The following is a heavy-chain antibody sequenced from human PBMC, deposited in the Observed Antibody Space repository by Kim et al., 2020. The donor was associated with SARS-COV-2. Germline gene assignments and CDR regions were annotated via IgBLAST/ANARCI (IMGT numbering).Heavy chain of an antibody. CDR2: IYHTGTT. CDR3: AKYSSSAWYRRGYFDN. CDR1: GYAISSGHH. J-gene: IGHJ4*02. D-gene: IGHD6-19*01. Sequence: SETLSLTCTVSGYAISSGHHWGWIRQPPGKGLEWIGSIYHTGTTYYNPSLKSRVTISVDTSKNQFSLNLSSVTAADTALYYCAKYSSSAWYRRGYFDNWGQGTLVTVFS. V-gene: IGHV4-38-2*02.